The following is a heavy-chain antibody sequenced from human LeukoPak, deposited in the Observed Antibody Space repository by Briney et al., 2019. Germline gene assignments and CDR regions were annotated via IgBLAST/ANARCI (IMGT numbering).Heavy chain of an antibody. J-gene: IGHJ4*02. D-gene: IGHD4-17*01. CDR3: ARDITVTTFDY. CDR2: ISSSGSTI. Sequence: GGSLRHSCAASGFTFSDYYMSWFRQAPGKGLEWVSYISSSGSTIYYADSVKGRFTISRDNAKNSLYLQMNSLRAEDTAVYYCARDITVTTFDYWGQGTLVTVSS. V-gene: IGHV3-11*01. CDR1: GFTFSDYY.